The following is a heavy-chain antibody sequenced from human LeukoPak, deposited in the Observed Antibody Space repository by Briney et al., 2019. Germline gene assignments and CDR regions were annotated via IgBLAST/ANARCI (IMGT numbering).Heavy chain of an antibody. Sequence: PGGSLRLSCSASGFTFNNYVMHWVRQTPGKGLEYVSVISSSGGSTFYADSVKGRFTISRDNSKNTVYLQMSSLKTEDTAVYYCAKGLGIMAARLDYWGQGTLVTVSS. V-gene: IGHV3-64D*09. CDR1: GFTFNNYV. J-gene: IGHJ4*02. CDR3: AKGLGIMAARLDY. D-gene: IGHD6-6*01. CDR2: ISSSGGST.